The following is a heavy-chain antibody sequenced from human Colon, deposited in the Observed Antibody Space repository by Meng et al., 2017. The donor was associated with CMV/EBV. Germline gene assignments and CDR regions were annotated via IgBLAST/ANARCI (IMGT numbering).Heavy chain of an antibody. Sequence: GESLEISWAASGFTFDDYTMHWVRQAPGKGLEWVSLISWDGGSTYYADSVKGRFTISRDNSKNSLYLQMNSLRTEDTALYYCAKDTGGSYSFYYGMDVWGQGTTVTVSS. J-gene: IGHJ6*02. CDR2: ISWDGGST. CDR1: GFTFDDYT. CDR3: AKDTGGSYSFYYGMDV. D-gene: IGHD1-26*01. V-gene: IGHV3-43*01.